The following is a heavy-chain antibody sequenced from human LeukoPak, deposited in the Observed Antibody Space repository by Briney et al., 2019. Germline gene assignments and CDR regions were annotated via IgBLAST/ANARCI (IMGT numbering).Heavy chain of an antibody. CDR1: GFTVSSNY. CDR2: IYSGGST. Sequence: GGSLRLSCAASGFTVSSNYMSWVRQAPGKGLEWVSVIYSGGSTYYADSVKGRFTISRDNSKNTLYLQMNSLRAEDTAVYYCAREHDSSGYFDYWGQGTLVTVSS. V-gene: IGHV3-53*01. D-gene: IGHD3-22*01. J-gene: IGHJ4*02. CDR3: AREHDSSGYFDY.